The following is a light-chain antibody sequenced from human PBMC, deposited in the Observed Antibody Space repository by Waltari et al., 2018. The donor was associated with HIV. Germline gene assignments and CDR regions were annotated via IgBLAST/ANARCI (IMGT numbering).Light chain of an antibody. CDR3: SSLTNSATLSVL. CDR1: NRAIGYSTY. CDR2: EVS. Sequence: QFALTQPASVSGSPGQSITVSCTGTNRAIGYSTYSPWYQQHPGKAPKLIIYEVSNRPSGVSNRFSGSKSGNTASLTISGLQAEDEADYFCSSLTNSATLSVLFGGGTKLTVL. V-gene: IGLV2-14*01. J-gene: IGLJ3*02.